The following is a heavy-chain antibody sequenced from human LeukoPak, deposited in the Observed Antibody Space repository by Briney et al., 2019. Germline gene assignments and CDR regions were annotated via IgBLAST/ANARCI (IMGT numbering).Heavy chain of an antibody. CDR3: TTDEWS. V-gene: IGHV3-15*01. J-gene: IGHJ5*02. D-gene: IGHD3-3*01. CDR1: GFTFSNAW. CDR2: SKSKSDGGTT. Sequence: KPGGSLRLSCVGSGFTFSNAWMSWVRQAPGKGLEWVGRSKSKSDGGTTDHAAPVKGRFTISRDDSKNMLYLEMNSLKTEDTAVYYCTTDEWSWGQGNLVTVSS.